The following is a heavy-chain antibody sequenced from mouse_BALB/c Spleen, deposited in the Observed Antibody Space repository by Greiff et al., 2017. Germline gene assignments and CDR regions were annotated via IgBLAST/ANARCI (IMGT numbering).Heavy chain of an antibody. Sequence: EVKLVESGGGLVKPGGSLKLSCAASGFTFSSYAMSWVRQSPGKRLEWVAEISSGGSYTYYPDTVTGRFTISRDNAKNTLYLEMSSLRSEDTAMYYCARAGGNYFDYWGQGTTLTVSS. CDR2: ISSGGSYT. V-gene: IGHV5-9-4*01. J-gene: IGHJ2*01. CDR3: ARAGGNYFDY. D-gene: IGHD4-1*01. CDR1: GFTFSSYA.